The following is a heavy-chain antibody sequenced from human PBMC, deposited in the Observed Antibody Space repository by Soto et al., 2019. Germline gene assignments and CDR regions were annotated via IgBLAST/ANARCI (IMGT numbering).Heavy chain of an antibody. V-gene: IGHV4-38-2*02. CDR1: GYSLTSGYY. CDR2: IHHTGRT. J-gene: IGHJ6*02. Sequence: PSETLSLTCTVSGYSLTSGYYWGWIRQPPGKRLEWIGSIHHTGRTYYNPSLQSRVTISVDTSKNQFSLRLTSVTAADTAVYFCARGKPSGYRFGPRNFFYYGLDVWGPGTTVTVSS. CDR3: ARGKPSGYRFGPRNFFYYGLDV. D-gene: IGHD5-18*01.